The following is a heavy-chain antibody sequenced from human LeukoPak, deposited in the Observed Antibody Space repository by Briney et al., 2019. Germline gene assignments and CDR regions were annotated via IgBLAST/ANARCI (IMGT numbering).Heavy chain of an antibody. CDR2: ISSSSSYI. CDR1: GFTFRTYS. V-gene: IGHV3-21*01. J-gene: IGHJ4*02. D-gene: IGHD2-8*01. CDR3: ARVPHGGYCTNGVCYPTYYFDY. Sequence: PGGSLRLSCAASGFTFRTYSMNWVRQAPGKGLEWVSVISSSSSYIYYADSVKGRFTISRDNAKNSLYLQMTSLRAEDTAVYYCARVPHGGYCTNGVCYPTYYFDYWGQGTLVTVSS.